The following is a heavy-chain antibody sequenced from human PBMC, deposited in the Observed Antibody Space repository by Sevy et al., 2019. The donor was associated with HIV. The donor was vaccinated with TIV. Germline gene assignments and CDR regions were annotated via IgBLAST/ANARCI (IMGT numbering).Heavy chain of an antibody. CDR2: INHSGST. J-gene: IGHJ3*02. CDR3: AGARLRITMIVVVTDAFDI. CDR1: GGSFSGYY. Sequence: SETLSLTCAVYGGSFSGYYWSWIRQPPGKGLEWIGEINHSGSTNYNPSLKSRVTISVDTSKNQFSLKLSSVTAADTAVYYCAGARLRITMIVVVTDAFDIWGQGTMVTVSS. V-gene: IGHV4-34*01. D-gene: IGHD3-22*01.